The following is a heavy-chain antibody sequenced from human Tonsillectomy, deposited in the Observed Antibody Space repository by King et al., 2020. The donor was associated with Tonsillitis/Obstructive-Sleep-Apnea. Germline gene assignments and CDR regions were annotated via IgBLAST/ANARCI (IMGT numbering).Heavy chain of an antibody. Sequence: VQLVESGAEVKKPGESLTISCTGSGYSFTSYWIGWVRQMPGKGLEWMGIIYPSDSDTRYSPSFQGQVTISADKSFSTAYLHWSSLKASDTAIYYCVRQYRSSQESDYWGQGTLVTVSS. CDR2: IYPSDSDT. D-gene: IGHD6-6*01. CDR1: GYSFTSYW. CDR3: VRQYRSSQESDY. J-gene: IGHJ4*02. V-gene: IGHV5-51*01.